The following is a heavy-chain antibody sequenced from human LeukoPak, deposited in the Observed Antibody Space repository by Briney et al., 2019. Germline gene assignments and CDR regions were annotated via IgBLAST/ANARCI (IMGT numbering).Heavy chain of an antibody. CDR3: ARLSSLANIAARGRTWLDP. CDR2: IYYSGST. J-gene: IGHJ5*02. CDR1: GGSINNSY. Sequence: PSEALSLTCTVSGGSINNSYWTWIRQPPGKGLEWIGHIYYSGSTNYSPSLKSRVTISVDTSKNQFSLKLSSVTAADTAVYYCARLSSLANIAARGRTWLDPWGQGSLVTVSS. V-gene: IGHV4-59*01. D-gene: IGHD6-6*01.